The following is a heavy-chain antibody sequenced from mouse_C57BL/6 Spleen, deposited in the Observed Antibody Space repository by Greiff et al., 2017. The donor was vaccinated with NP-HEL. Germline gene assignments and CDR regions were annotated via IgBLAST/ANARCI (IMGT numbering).Heavy chain of an antibody. Sequence: QVQLKQSGAELVKPGASVKISCKASGYAFSSYWMNWVKQRPGKGLEWIGQIYPGDGDTNYNGKFKGKATLTADKSSSTAYMQLSSLTSEDSAVYFCARGEITTRYAMDYGGQGTSVTVSS. CDR3: ARGEITTRYAMDY. J-gene: IGHJ4*01. D-gene: IGHD1-1*01. CDR1: GYAFSSYW. V-gene: IGHV1-80*01. CDR2: IYPGDGDT.